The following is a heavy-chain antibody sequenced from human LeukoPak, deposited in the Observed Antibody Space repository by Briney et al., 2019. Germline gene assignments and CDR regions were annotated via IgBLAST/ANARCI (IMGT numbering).Heavy chain of an antibody. Sequence: ASVKVSCKASGYIFTNYAVSWVRQAPGQGLEYLGYISAYNGNTNYAQNLQGRVTMSTDTSTTTVYMELRSLRSDDTAVYYCARLYSSGRPLQCMDVWGQGTTVTVSS. CDR2: ISAYNGNT. D-gene: IGHD3-22*01. CDR3: ARLYSSGRPLQCMDV. J-gene: IGHJ6*02. CDR1: GYIFTNYA. V-gene: IGHV1-18*01.